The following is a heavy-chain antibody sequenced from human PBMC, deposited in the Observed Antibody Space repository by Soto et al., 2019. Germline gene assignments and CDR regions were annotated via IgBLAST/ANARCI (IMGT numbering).Heavy chain of an antibody. CDR1: GFTFSSYW. J-gene: IGHJ4*02. CDR2: IKSDGSGT. Sequence: EVQLVESGGGSVQPGGSLRLSCAASGFTFSSYWRHWVLQAPGKGLVWVSRIKSDGSGTYYAYSVKGRLTISRDNAKNTLYLEMNSLRAEETAVYYCARGDGDYYDGNGYLGRHWGQGTLVTVSS. D-gene: IGHD3-22*01. V-gene: IGHV3-74*01. CDR3: ARGDGDYYDGNGYLGRH.